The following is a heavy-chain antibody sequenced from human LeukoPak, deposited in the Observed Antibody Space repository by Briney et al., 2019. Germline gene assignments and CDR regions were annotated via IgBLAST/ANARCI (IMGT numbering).Heavy chain of an antibody. Sequence: PSETLSLTCTVSGGSISSYYWSWIRQPPGKGLEWIGYIYYSGSTNYNPSLKSRVTISVDTSKNQFSLKLSSVTAADTAVYYCGSGVGTPDAFDIWGQGTMVTVSS. CDR3: GSGVGTPDAFDI. J-gene: IGHJ3*02. CDR1: GGSISSYY. D-gene: IGHD6-19*01. V-gene: IGHV4-59*01. CDR2: IYYSGST.